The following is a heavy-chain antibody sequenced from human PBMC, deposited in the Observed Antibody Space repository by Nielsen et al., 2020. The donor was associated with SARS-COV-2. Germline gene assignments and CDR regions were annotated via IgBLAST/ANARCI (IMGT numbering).Heavy chain of an antibody. CDR3: ARSFLAAAGTKGGYYYYYYMDV. Sequence: ASVKVSCKASGYTFTSYYMHWVRQAPGQGLEWMGIINPSGGSTSYAQKFQGRVTMTRDTSTSTVYMELSSLRSEDTAVYYCARSFLAAAGTKGGYYYYYYMDVWGKGTTVTVSS. D-gene: IGHD6-13*01. CDR2: INPSGGST. CDR1: GYTFTSYY. V-gene: IGHV1-46*01. J-gene: IGHJ6*03.